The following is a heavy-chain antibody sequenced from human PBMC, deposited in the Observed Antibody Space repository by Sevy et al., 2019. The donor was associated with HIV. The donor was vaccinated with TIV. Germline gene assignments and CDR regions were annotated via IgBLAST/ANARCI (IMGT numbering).Heavy chain of an antibody. Sequence: GGSLRLSCAASGFTFSSYWMSWVRQAPGKGLEWVANIKQDGSEKYYVDSVKGRFTISRDNAKKSLYLEVNSLRDEDTAVYYCARESGYYGSGTSCSSYVKEYSYGMDVWGQGTTVTVSS. J-gene: IGHJ6*02. V-gene: IGHV3-7*03. CDR1: GFTFSSYW. D-gene: IGHD2-2*01. CDR2: IKQDGSEK. CDR3: ARESGYYGSGTSCSSYVKEYSYGMDV.